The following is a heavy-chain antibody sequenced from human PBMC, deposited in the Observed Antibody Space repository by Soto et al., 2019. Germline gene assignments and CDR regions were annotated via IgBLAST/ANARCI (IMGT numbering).Heavy chain of an antibody. CDR3: ASDGRLMLRGFSFYNGMDV. D-gene: IGHD3-10*01. V-gene: IGHV4-59*01. J-gene: IGHJ6*02. CDR1: GGSIINYY. CDR2: IYYSGNT. Sequence: HVQLQESGPGLVKPSETLSLTCTISGGSIINYYWNWIRQPPGKGLEWIGYIYYSGNTTYNPSLKSRVTISVDRSKNQFSLKLTSVTAADTAVYFCASDGRLMLRGFSFYNGMDVWGQGTTVTVSS.